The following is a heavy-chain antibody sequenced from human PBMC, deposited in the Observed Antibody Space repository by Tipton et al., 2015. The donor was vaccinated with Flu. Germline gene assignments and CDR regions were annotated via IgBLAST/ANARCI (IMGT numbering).Heavy chain of an antibody. CDR1: GGSISSGGYY. D-gene: IGHD2-2*01. CDR2: IHYSGSS. Sequence: LRLSCTVSGGSISSGGYYWSWIRQHPGKGLEWIGYIHYSGSSNYNPSLKSRVTISMDTSKNQFSLKLSSVTAADTAVYYCARDSPASTYYSDMGVWGQGTTVTVSS. CDR3: ARDSPASTYYSDMGV. J-gene: IGHJ6*02. V-gene: IGHV4-31*02.